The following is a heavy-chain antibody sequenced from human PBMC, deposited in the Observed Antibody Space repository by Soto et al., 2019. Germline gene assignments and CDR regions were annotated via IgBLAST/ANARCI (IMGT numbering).Heavy chain of an antibody. V-gene: IGHV4-31*03. J-gene: IGHJ6*02. CDR2: IYYSGST. CDR3: ARGVTKARSITMVRGVEYGMDV. D-gene: IGHD3-10*01. CDR1: GGSISSGGYY. Sequence: QVQLQESGPGLVKPSQTLSLTCTVSGGSISSGGYYWSWIRQHPGKGLEWIGYIYYSGSTYYNPSLKSRVTISVDTSKNQFSLKLSSVTAADTAVYYCARGVTKARSITMVRGVEYGMDVWGQGTTVTVSS.